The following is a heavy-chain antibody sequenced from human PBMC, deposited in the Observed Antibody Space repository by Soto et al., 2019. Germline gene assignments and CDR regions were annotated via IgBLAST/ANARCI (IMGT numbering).Heavy chain of an antibody. CDR1: GGSFSGYY. CDR3: ARVGIAAAVDY. Sequence: SETLSLTCAVYGGSFSGYYWSWIRQPPGKGLEWIGEINHSGSTNYNPSLKSRVTISVDTSKNQFSLKLSSVTAADTAVYYCARVGIAAAVDYWGQGTLVTVSS. D-gene: IGHD6-13*01. J-gene: IGHJ4*02. CDR2: INHSGST. V-gene: IGHV4-34*01.